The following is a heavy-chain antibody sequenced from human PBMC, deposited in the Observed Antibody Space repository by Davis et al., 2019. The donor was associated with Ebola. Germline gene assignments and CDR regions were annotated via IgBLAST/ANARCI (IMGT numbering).Heavy chain of an antibody. V-gene: IGHV3-21*01. CDR1: GFTFSSYS. Sequence: GESLKISCAASGFTFSSYSMNWVRQAPGKGLEWVSSISSSSSYIYYADSVKGRFTISRDNSKNTLYLQMNSLRAEDTAVYYCARGLKGKGYCSSTSCYFPYYYYGMDVWGQGTTVTVSS. D-gene: IGHD2-2*01. CDR2: ISSSSSYI. CDR3: ARGLKGKGYCSSTSCYFPYYYYGMDV. J-gene: IGHJ6*02.